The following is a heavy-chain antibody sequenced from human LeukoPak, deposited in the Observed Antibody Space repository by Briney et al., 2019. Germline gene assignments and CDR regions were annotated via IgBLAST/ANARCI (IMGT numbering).Heavy chain of an antibody. CDR2: ISYDGSNK. CDR1: GFTFSSYG. V-gene: IGHV3-30*03. D-gene: IGHD3-22*01. CDR3: ARGMIVDPYFDY. J-gene: IGHJ4*02. Sequence: PGRSLRLSCAASGFTFSSYGMHWVRQAPGKGLEWVAVISYDGSNKYYADSVKGRFTISRDNSKNTLYLQMNSLRAEDTAVYYCARGMIVDPYFDYWGQGTLVTVSS.